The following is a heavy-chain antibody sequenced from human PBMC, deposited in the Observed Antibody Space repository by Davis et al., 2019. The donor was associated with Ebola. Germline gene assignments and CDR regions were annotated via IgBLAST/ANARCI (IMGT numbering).Heavy chain of an antibody. CDR1: GFTFSSYA. CDR2: ISYDGSNK. D-gene: IGHD2-2*01. V-gene: IGHV3-30-3*01. CDR3: AREVVPAAIDGAFDI. J-gene: IGHJ3*02. Sequence: PGGSLRLSCAASGFTFSSYAMHWVRQAPGKGLEWVAVISYDGSNKYYADSVKGRFTISRDNSKNTLYLQMNSLRAEDTAVYYCAREVVPAAIDGAFDIWGQGTMVTVSS.